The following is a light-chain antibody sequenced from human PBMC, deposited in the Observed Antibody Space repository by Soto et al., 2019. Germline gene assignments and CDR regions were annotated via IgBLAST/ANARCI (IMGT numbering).Light chain of an antibody. J-gene: IGLJ2*01. V-gene: IGLV4-69*01. CDR1: SGHSSYA. CDR2: LNSDGSH. CDR3: QTWGTGIPGVV. Sequence: QSVLTQSPSASASLGASVKLTCTLSSGHSSYAIAWHQQQPEKGPRYLMKLNSDGSHSKGDGIPDRFSGSSSGAERYLTISSLQSEDEADYYCQTWGTGIPGVVFGGGTKVTVL.